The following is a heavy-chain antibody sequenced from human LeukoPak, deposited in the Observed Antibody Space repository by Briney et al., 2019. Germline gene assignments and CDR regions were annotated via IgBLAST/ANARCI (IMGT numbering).Heavy chain of an antibody. J-gene: IGHJ4*02. V-gene: IGHV3-74*01. D-gene: IGHD5-18*01. CDR2: INSDGSST. Sequence: GGSLRLSCAASGFTFSSYWMHWVRQAPGKGLVWVSRINSDGSSTSYADSVKGRFTISRDNAKNTLYLQMNSLRAEGTAVYYCARPPQLWYGLFDYWGQGTLVTVSS. CDR1: GFTFSSYW. CDR3: ARPPQLWYGLFDY.